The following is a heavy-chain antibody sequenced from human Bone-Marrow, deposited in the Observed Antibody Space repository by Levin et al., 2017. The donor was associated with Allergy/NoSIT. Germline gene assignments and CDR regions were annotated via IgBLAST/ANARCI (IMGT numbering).Heavy chain of an antibody. D-gene: IGHD1-1*01. CDR2: IWYDGSNT. CDR3: ARDPGFPRFYYYYMDV. V-gene: IGHV3-33*01. CDR1: GITFSDYG. J-gene: IGHJ6*03. Sequence: SCAASGITFSDYGMHWVRQAPGKGLEWVAVIWYDGSNTDYANSVKGRFTISRDNSKNTLYLQMNSLGVEDTAVYYCARDPGFPRFYYYYMDVWGKGTTVTVSS.